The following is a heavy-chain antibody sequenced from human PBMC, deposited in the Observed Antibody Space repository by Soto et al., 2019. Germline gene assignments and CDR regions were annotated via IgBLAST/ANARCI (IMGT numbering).Heavy chain of an antibody. V-gene: IGHV3-11*01. CDR2: ISSSGSTI. J-gene: IGHJ3*02. D-gene: IGHD6-13*01. CDR1: GFTFSDYY. CDR3: ARGMNQQLVSEDAFDI. Sequence: GGSLRLSCAASGFTFSDYYMSWICQAPGKGLEWVSYISSSGSTIYYADSVKGRFTISRDNAKNSLYLQMNSLRAEDTAVYYCARGMNQQLVSEDAFDIWGQGTMVTVSS.